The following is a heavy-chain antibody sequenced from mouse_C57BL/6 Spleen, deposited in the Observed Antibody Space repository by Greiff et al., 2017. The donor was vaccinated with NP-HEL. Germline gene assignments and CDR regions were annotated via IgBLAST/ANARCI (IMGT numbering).Heavy chain of an antibody. Sequence: QVQLQQSGAELVRPGTSVKVSCKASGYAFTNYLIEWVKQRPGQGLEWIGVINPGSGGTNFNEKFKGKATLTADKSSSTAYMQLSSLTSEDSAVYFCARRNYCSSYEDAMDYWGQGTSVTVSS. J-gene: IGHJ4*01. CDR1: GYAFTNYL. CDR2: INPGSGGT. D-gene: IGHD1-1*01. V-gene: IGHV1-54*01. CDR3: ARRNYCSSYEDAMDY.